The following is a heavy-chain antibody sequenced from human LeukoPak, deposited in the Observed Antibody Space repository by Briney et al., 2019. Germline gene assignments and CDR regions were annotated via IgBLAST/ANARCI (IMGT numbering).Heavy chain of an antibody. D-gene: IGHD3-3*01. CDR3: ASNYDFWSGFPHAISDY. CDR2: IRPDGSGA. J-gene: IGHJ4*02. V-gene: IGHV3-74*01. CDR1: GFTFSNYW. Sequence: GGSLRLSCVASGFTFSNYWMHWVRQAPGKGLVWVSRIRPDGSGADYADSVKGRFTTSRDNAKNTLYLQMNSLRVEDTAVYYCASNYDFWSGFPHAISDYWGQGTLVTVSS.